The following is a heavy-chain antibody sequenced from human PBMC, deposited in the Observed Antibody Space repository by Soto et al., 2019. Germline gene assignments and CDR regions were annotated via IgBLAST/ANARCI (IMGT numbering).Heavy chain of an antibody. V-gene: IGHV1-46*01. CDR1: GYTFTNYY. J-gene: IGHJ4*02. Sequence: ASVKVSCKASGYTFTNYYMHWVRQAPGQGLEWMGIINPSGGSTSYAQKFQGRVTMTRDTSTSTVYMELSSLRSEDTAVYYCARTAIVVTALWSYFDYWGQGTLVTVSS. CDR2: INPSGGST. CDR3: ARTAIVVTALWSYFDY. D-gene: IGHD2-21*02.